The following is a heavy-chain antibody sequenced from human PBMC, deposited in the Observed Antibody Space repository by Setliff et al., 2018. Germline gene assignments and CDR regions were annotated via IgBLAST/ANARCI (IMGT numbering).Heavy chain of an antibody. CDR1: GYTFTSYA. J-gene: IGHJ1*01. V-gene: IGHV1-18*01. D-gene: IGHD3-22*01. CDR2: ISAYNGNT. Sequence: ASVKVSCKASGYTFTSYAMNWVRQAPGQGLEWMGWISAYNGNTNYAQKLQGRVTMTTDTSTGTAYMEVRSLRSDDTAVYYCARGEISYDTSGYYYDFKAFQYWGQGTLVTVSS. CDR3: ARGEISYDTSGYYYDFKAFQY.